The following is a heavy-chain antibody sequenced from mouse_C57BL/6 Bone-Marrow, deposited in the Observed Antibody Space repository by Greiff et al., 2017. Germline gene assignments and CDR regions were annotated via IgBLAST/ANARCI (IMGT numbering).Heavy chain of an antibody. D-gene: IGHD2-1*01. CDR1: GYTFTSYW. V-gene: IGHV1-50*01. CDR3: ARGIYYGNYDYAMDY. CDR2: IDPSDSYT. Sequence: VQLQQPGAELVKPGASVKLSCTASGYTFTSYWMQWVKQRPGQGLEWIGEIDPSDSYTNYNQKFKGKATLTVDTSSSTAYLQLSSLTSEDSAVYYCARGIYYGNYDYAMDYWGQGTSVTVSS. J-gene: IGHJ4*01.